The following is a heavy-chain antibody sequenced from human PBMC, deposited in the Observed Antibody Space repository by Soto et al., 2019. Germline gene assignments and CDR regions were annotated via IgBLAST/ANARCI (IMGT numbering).Heavy chain of an antibody. J-gene: IGHJ2*01. Sequence: QVQPQESGPGLVKPSQTLSLTCTVSADSIRSGGYYWSWIRQHPGRRLEWIAYIYHSGNTYYSLSLNSRVTISADTSKNPFSLKLSSVTAADPSVYYCARCPVSSEWYYDLCGRGTLVTVSS. CDR1: ADSIRSGGYY. V-gene: IGHV4-31*03. CDR3: ARCPVSSEWYYDL. D-gene: IGHD3-16*01. CDR2: IYHSGNT.